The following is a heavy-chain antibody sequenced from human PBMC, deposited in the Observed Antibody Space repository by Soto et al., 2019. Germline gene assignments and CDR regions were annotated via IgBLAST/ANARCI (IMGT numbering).Heavy chain of an antibody. CDR1: GFGFSYYD. CDR2: ISYDANKK. V-gene: IGHV3-30*18. Sequence: PGGSLRLSCAASGFGFSYYDMQWVRQPPGKGLEWVALISYDANKKFFADSVKGRFTISRDNSKNTLYLQMNNLTPEDTAVYFWAKVRSTGKVPDYWGQGTLVTVSS. D-gene: IGHD2-2*01. CDR3: AKVRSTGKVPDY. J-gene: IGHJ4*02.